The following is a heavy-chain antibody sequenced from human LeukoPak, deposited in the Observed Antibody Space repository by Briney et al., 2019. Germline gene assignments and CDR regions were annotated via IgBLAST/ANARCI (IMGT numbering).Heavy chain of an antibody. CDR1: GFTFSSYG. D-gene: IGHD1-26*01. CDR2: IWYDGSNK. Sequence: GRSLRLSCAASGFTFSSYGMHWVRQAPGKGLEWVAVIWYDGSNKYYADSVKGRFTISRDNSKNTLYLQMNSLRAEDTAVYYCAKGGIVGATTVAFDIWGQGTMVTVSS. J-gene: IGHJ3*02. V-gene: IGHV3-33*06. CDR3: AKGGIVGATTVAFDI.